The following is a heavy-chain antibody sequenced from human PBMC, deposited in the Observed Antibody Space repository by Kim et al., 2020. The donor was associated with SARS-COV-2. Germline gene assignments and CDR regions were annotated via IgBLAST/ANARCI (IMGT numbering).Heavy chain of an antibody. CDR1: GFSFSNSC. CDR3: ARERPAGNDWY. J-gene: IGHJ4*02. D-gene: IGHD1-1*01. V-gene: IGHV3-7*03. Sequence: GGSLRLSCAASGFSFSNSCMNWVRQAPGKGLEWVAVIKHDGRNVYYVDSVKGRFTISRDNAKNTLYLQMNSLGVEDTAIYYCARERPAGNDWYWGQGTLVTVSS. CDR2: IKHDGRNV.